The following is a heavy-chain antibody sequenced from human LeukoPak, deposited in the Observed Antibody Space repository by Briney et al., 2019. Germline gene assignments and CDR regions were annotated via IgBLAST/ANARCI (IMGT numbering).Heavy chain of an antibody. Sequence: SETLSLTCTVSGGSISSSSYYWGWIRQPPGKGLEWIGSMYYSGSTYYNPSLKSRVTISVDTSKKQFSLKLSSVTAADTAVYYCARHTTILGHFDYWGQGTLVTVSS. J-gene: IGHJ4*02. CDR1: GGSISSSSYY. D-gene: IGHD3-3*01. V-gene: IGHV4-39*01. CDR3: ARHTTILGHFDY. CDR2: MYYSGST.